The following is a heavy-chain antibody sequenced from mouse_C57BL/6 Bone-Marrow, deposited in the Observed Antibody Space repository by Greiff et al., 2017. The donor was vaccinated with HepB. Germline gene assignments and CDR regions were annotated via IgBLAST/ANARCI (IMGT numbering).Heavy chain of an antibody. D-gene: IGHD1-1*01. CDR1: EYEFPSHD. V-gene: IGHV5-2*01. Sequence: DVMLVESGGGLVQPGESLKLSCESNEYEFPSHDLSWVRKTPEKRLELVAAINSDGGSTYYPDTMERRFIISRDNTKKTLYLQMSSLRSEDTALYYCARQHYGSSPYFDYWGQGTTLTVSS. CDR3: ARQHYGSSPYFDY. CDR2: INSDGGST. J-gene: IGHJ2*01.